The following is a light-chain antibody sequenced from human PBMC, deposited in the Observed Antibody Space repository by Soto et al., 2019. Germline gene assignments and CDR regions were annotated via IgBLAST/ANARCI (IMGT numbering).Light chain of an antibody. J-gene: IGKJ1*01. CDR2: GAS. CDR1: QSVSSSY. CDR3: QQYRSWPRT. V-gene: IGKV3D-15*01. Sequence: EIVMTQSPATLSVSPGERATLSCRASQSVSSSYLAWYQQKPDQAPRLLIYGASSRATGIPDRFSGRGSGTEFTLTITSLRPEDFGVYYCQQYRSWPRTFGQGTKVDIK.